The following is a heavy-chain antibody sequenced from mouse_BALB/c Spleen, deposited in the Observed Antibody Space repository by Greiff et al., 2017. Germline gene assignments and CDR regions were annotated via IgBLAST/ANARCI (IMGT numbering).Heavy chain of an antibody. D-gene: IGHD1-1*01. CDR3: ARGDYGSSRSYWYFDV. Sequence: EVKLMESGGGLVKPGGSLKLSCAASGFTFSSYAMSWVRQTPEKRLEWVASISSGGSTYYPDSVKGRFTISRDNARNILYLQMSSLRSEDTAMYYCARGDYGSSRSYWYFDVWGAGTTVTVSS. CDR1: GFTFSSYA. J-gene: IGHJ1*01. CDR2: ISSGGST. V-gene: IGHV5-6-5*01.